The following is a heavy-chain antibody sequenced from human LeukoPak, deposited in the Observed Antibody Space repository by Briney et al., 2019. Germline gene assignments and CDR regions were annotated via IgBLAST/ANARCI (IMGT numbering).Heavy chain of an antibody. V-gene: IGHV3-21*01. D-gene: IGHD6-19*01. CDR1: AFTFSTYN. CDR3: ARASAVTGAYRDNWFDP. J-gene: IGHJ5*02. CDR2: ISGSSTHI. Sequence: GGSLRLSCAASAFTFSTYNMNWVRQAPGKGLEWVSSISGSSTHIYYADSVKGRFSISRDNAKNSLFLQMNSLRSEDTAVYYCARASAVTGAYRDNWFDPWGQGTLVTVSS.